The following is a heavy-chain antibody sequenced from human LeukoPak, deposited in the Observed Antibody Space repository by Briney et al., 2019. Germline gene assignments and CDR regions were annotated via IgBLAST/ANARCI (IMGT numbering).Heavy chain of an antibody. Sequence: ASVKVSCKASGGTFSRYAISWVRPAAGQGVEWMGGIIPMFCRANYAQKFQGRVTITTDESTSTAYMELSSLRSEDTAVYYCARGPITIFGVVTPPYYYYYMDVWGKGTTVTVSS. CDR1: GGTFSRYA. CDR3: ARGPITIFGVVTPPYYYYYMDV. V-gene: IGHV1-69*05. D-gene: IGHD3-3*01. J-gene: IGHJ6*03. CDR2: IIPMFCRA.